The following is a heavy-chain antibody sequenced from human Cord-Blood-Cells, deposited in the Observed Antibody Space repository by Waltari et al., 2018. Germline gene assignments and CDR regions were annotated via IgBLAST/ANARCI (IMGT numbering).Heavy chain of an antibody. D-gene: IGHD3-3*01. V-gene: IGHV4-39*01. J-gene: IGHJ4*02. Sequence: QLQLQESGPGLVKPSETLSLTCTVSGGSISSSSYYWGWIRQPPGKGLEWIGSIYYSGSTYYSPSHKSRVTISVDTSKNQFSLKLSSVTAADTAVYYCARGTVPDFWSGYKYYFDYWGQGTLVTVSS. CDR1: GGSISSSSYY. CDR3: ARGTVPDFWSGYKYYFDY. CDR2: IYYSGST.